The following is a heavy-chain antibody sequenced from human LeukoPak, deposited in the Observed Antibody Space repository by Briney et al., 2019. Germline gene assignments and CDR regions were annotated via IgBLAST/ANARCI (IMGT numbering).Heavy chain of an antibody. D-gene: IGHD4-17*01. Sequence: GRSLRLSCAASGFTFSSYAMHWVRQAPGKGLEWVAVISYDGSNKHYADSVKGRFTISRDNSKNTLYLQMNSLRSEDTAVYYCATGRYGDYFDYWGQGTLVTVSS. CDR1: GFTFSSYA. CDR3: ATGRYGDYFDY. V-gene: IGHV3-30-3*01. CDR2: ISYDGSNK. J-gene: IGHJ4*02.